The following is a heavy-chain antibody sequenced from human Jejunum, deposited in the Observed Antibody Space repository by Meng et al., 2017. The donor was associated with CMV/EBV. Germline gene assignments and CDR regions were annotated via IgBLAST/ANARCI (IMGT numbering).Heavy chain of an antibody. CDR3: ARGNGWRFDY. CDR1: GYTFTSSS. Sequence: QVQLVQPGSELKKPGDSVKVSCQAAGYTFTSSSMNWVRHAPGQGLEWMGWININTGNPTYAQGFTGRFVFSLDTSVSTAYLQIDSLKADDTAVYYCARGNGWRFDYWGQGTLVTAS. D-gene: IGHD6-19*01. V-gene: IGHV7-4-1*01. J-gene: IGHJ4*02. CDR2: ININTGNP.